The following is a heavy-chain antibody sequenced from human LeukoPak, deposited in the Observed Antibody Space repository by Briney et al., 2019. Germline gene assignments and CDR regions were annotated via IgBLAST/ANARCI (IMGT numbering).Heavy chain of an antibody. CDR3: ARVGNWFDP. J-gene: IGHJ5*02. Sequence: SETLSLTCTVSGGSISSYYWSWVRQPPGKGLEWIGYIYYSGSTNYNPSLKSRVTISVDTSKNQFSLKLSSVTAADTAVYYCARVGNWFDPWGQGALVTVSS. CDR1: GGSISSYY. CDR2: IYYSGST. V-gene: IGHV4-59*01.